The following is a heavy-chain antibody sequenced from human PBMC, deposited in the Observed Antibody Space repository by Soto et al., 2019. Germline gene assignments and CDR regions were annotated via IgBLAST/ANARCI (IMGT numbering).Heavy chain of an antibody. V-gene: IGHV3-74*01. D-gene: IGHD2-15*01. CDR3: ARDRGSYNGIFDY. J-gene: IGHJ4*02. CDR2: INVDGSAT. Sequence: EVQLVESGGGLVQPGGSRRLSCAVSGLTFSSSWMHWVRQAPGKGLVWVSRINVDGSATHYADSVQGRFTISRDNAKNILYLQMTNLSAEDTAVHYCARDRGSYNGIFDYWGQGTLVTVSS. CDR1: GLTFSSSW.